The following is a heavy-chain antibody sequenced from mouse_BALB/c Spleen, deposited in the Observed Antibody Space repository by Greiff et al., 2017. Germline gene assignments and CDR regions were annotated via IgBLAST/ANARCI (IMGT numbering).Heavy chain of an antibody. Sequence: VQGVESGAELVRPGSSVKISCKASGYAFSSYWMNWVKQRPGQGLEWIGQIYPGDGDTNYNGKFKGKATLTADTSSSTAYMQLSSLTSEDAAVYFCARPTTATSMGGWGQGGAVSVSGESQSLANV. CDR2: IYPGDGDT. J-gene: IGHJ1*01. CDR1: GYAFSSYW. CDR3: ARPTTATSMGGWGQGGAVSVSGESQSLANV. V-gene: IGHV1-80*01. D-gene: IGHD1-2*01.